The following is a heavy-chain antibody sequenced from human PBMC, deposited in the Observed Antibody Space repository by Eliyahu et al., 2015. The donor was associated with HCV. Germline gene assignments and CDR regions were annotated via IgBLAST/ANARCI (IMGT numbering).Heavy chain of an antibody. CDR2: IHYSGST. CDR1: GGSIPXYX. D-gene: IGHD6-19*01. V-gene: IGHV4-59*01. Sequence: QVQLQESGPGLVKPSETLSLTCXVSGGSIPXYXWSWXRQPPGKGLEWIGYIHYSGSTNSNPSLKSRVTISVDTSKNQFSLNLTSVTAADTAVYYCASGGGGIAVAGTGGWFDPWGQGTLVTVSS. J-gene: IGHJ5*02. CDR3: ASGGGGIAVAGTGGWFDP.